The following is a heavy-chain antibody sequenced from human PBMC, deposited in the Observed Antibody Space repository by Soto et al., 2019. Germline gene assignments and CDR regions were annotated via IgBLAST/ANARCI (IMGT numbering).Heavy chain of an antibody. Sequence: ASVKVSCKASGYTFTSYDINWVRQATGQGLEWMRWMNPNSGNTGYAQKFQGRVTMTRNTSISTAYMELSSLRSEDTAVYYCASARGYCISTSCHRNQQQYYYSYGMDVWGQGTTVTVSS. CDR2: MNPNSGNT. J-gene: IGHJ6*02. D-gene: IGHD2-2*01. V-gene: IGHV1-8*01. CDR3: ASARGYCISTSCHRNQQQYYYSYGMDV. CDR1: GYTFTSYD.